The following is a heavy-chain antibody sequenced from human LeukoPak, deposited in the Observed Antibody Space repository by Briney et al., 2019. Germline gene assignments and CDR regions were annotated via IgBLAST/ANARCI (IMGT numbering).Heavy chain of an antibody. D-gene: IGHD3-10*01. CDR3: TRAAIAYYYGSGSFDY. CDR2: IRSKAYGGTT. V-gene: IGHV3-49*04. CDR1: GFTFGDYA. J-gene: IGHJ4*02. Sequence: PGGSLRLSCTASGFTFGDYAMSWVRQAPGKGLEWVGFIRSKAYGGTTEYAASVKGRFTISRDDSKSIAYLQMNSLKTEDTAVYYCTRAAIAYYYGSGSFDYWGQGTLVTASS.